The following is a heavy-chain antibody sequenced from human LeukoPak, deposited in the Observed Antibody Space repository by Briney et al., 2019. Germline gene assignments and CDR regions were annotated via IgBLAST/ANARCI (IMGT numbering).Heavy chain of an antibody. J-gene: IGHJ4*02. CDR2: IYYSGST. D-gene: IGHD1-26*01. CDR1: GGSISSYY. CDR3: ARDRYSGSYPDY. V-gene: IGHV4-59*01. Sequence: SETLSLTCTVSGGSISSYYWSWIRQPPGKGLEWIGYIYYSGSTNYNPSLKSRVTISVDTSKNPFSLKLSSVTAADTAVYYCARDRYSGSYPDYWGQGTLVTVSS.